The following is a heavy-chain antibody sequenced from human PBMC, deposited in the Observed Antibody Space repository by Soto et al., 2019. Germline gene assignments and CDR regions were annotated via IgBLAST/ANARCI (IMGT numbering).Heavy chain of an antibody. CDR1: SGSCSGYY. D-gene: IGHD6-6*01. V-gene: IGHV4-34*01. CDR2: ISQSGNT. J-gene: IGHJ4*02. CDR3: ARAPKVSGSSQTRPDF. Sequence: LXLTCSIYSGSCSGYYWSWIRQPPGKGLEWIGEISQSGNTNYSPSLKSRVSISIDTSKKQFSLNLASVSAADTAVYYCARAPKVSGSSQTRPDFWGQGTLVTASS.